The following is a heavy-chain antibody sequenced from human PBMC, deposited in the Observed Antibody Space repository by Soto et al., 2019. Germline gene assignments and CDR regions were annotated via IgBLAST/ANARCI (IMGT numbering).Heavy chain of an antibody. CDR3: AKEKGSTSSSSRSRDYDYYYGMDV. CDR2: ISGSGGST. D-gene: IGHD6-13*01. V-gene: IGHV3-23*01. CDR1: GFTFSSYA. Sequence: PGGSLRLSCAASGFTFSSYAMSWVRQAPGKGLEWVSAISGSGGSTYYADSVKGRFTISRDNSKNTLYLQMNSLRAEDTAVYYCAKEKGSTSSSSRSRDYDYYYGMDVWGQGTTVTGSS. J-gene: IGHJ6*02.